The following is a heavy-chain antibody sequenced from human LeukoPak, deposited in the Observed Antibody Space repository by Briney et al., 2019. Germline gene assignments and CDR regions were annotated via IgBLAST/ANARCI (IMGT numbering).Heavy chain of an antibody. D-gene: IGHD1-26*01. CDR3: ARGGGGGATSRDDY. CDR2: MNPNSGNT. Sequence: SVKLSCTASGYTFTSYDINWVRQATGQGLEWMGWMNPNSGNTGYAQKFQGRVTITRNTSISTAYMELSSLTAEDTAVYYCARGGGGGATSRDDYWGQGTLVTVSS. J-gene: IGHJ4*02. CDR1: GYTFTSYD. V-gene: IGHV1-8*03.